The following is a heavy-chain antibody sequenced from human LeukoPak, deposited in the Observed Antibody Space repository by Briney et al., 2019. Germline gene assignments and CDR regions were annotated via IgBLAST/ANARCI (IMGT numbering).Heavy chain of an antibody. J-gene: IGHJ5*02. CDR1: GFTFSSDS. V-gene: IGHV3-53*01. CDR2: IYSGGST. CDR3: ARHDWFDP. Sequence: PGGSLRLSCAASGFTFSSDSMSWVRQAPGKGLEWVSTIYSGGSTYYADSVKGRFTISRDNSKNTLYLQMNSLRAEDTAVYYCARHDWFDPWGRGTLVTVSS.